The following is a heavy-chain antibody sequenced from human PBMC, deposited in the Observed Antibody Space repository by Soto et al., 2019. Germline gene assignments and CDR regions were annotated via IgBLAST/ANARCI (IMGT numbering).Heavy chain of an antibody. J-gene: IGHJ4*02. Sequence: QVQLQQWGAGLLKPSETLSLTCAVYGGSFSGYYWSWIRQPPGKGLEWIGEINHSGSTNYNPSLKSRVTISVDTSKNQSSLKLSSVTAADTAVYYCARGRIPATTACWGQGTLVTVSS. V-gene: IGHV4-34*01. CDR3: ARGRIPATTAC. CDR2: INHSGST. CDR1: GGSFSGYY. D-gene: IGHD2-2*01.